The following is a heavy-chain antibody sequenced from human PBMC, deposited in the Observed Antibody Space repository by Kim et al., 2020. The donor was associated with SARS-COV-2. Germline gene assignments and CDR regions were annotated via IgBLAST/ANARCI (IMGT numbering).Heavy chain of an antibody. CDR1: GDSVSSNSAA. J-gene: IGHJ6*02. Sequence: SQTLSLTCAISGDSVSSNSAAWNWIRQSPSRGLEWLGRTYYRSKWYNDYAVSVKSRITINPDTSKNQFSLQLNSVTPEDTAVYYCAREVVGYCSGGSCSPYYGMDVWGQGTTVTVSS. CDR3: AREVVGYCSGGSCSPYYGMDV. CDR2: TYYRSKWYN. V-gene: IGHV6-1*01. D-gene: IGHD2-15*01.